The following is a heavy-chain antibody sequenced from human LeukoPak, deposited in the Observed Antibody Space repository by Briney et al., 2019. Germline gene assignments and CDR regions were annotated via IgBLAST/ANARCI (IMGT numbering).Heavy chain of an antibody. D-gene: IGHD2-2*01. CDR2: IKHDGSEK. J-gene: IGHJ3*01. V-gene: IGHV3-7*01. Sequence: GGSLRLSCAASTFTFRNYWMSWVRQAPGKGLEWVANIKHDGSEKYYVDSVKGRFTISRDNAKNSPYLQVNSLRAEDTAVYYCARYCSSASCNDAFDVWGQGTMVTVSS. CDR1: TFTFRNYW. CDR3: ARYCSSASCNDAFDV.